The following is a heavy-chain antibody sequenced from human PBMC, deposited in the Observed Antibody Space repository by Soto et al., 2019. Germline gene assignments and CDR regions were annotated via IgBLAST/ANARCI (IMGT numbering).Heavy chain of an antibody. D-gene: IGHD3-10*01. J-gene: IGHJ4*02. CDR3: ARRWGEGRVDY. CDR2: IYHSGNT. V-gene: IGHV4-4*02. Sequence: QVQLQESGPGLVKPSGTLSLTCAVSGCSISSSNWWSWVRQPPGKGLEWIGEIYHSGNTNYNPALKSRVTMAVDKSRNQFSLKLSSVPAADTAVYYCARRWGEGRVDYWGQGTLVTVSS. CDR1: GCSISSSNW.